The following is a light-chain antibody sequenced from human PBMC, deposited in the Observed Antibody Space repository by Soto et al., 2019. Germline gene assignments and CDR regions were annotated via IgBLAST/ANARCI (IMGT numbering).Light chain of an antibody. Sequence: QSALTQPASVSASPGQSITISCTGTSSDVGGYYYVSWYQHHPGKAPKVMIYEVSNRPSGISNRFSGSKAGNTASLTISGLQAEDEADYYCSSYTSSSTLVFGGGTKLTVL. CDR3: SSYTSSSTLV. V-gene: IGLV2-14*01. CDR1: SSDVGGYYY. J-gene: IGLJ2*01. CDR2: EVS.